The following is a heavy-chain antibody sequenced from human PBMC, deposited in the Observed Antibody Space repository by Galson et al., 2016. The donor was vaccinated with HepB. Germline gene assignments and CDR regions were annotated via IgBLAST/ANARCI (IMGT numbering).Heavy chain of an antibody. J-gene: IGHJ6*03. V-gene: IGHV4-59*01. CDR2: ISYSGST. Sequence: SETLSLTCTVSGGSISGSYWSWVRQPPGKGLEWIGYISYSGSTNYNPPLKSRVTISLDTSKSQFSLKVKSVTAADTAVYYCARESYFGSGSYYLYYYYMDVWGKGTTVTVSS. CDR1: GGSISGSY. CDR3: ARESYFGSGSYYLYYYYMDV. D-gene: IGHD3-10*01.